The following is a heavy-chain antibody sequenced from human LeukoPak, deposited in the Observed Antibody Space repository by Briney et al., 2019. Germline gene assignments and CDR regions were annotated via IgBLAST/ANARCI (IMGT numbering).Heavy chain of an antibody. CDR3: ARDVSHAFDI. CDR1: GYTFTKYG. J-gene: IGHJ3*02. CDR2: ISTYKGNT. V-gene: IGHV1-18*01. Sequence: ASVKVSCKASGYTFTKYGISWVRQAPGQGLEWRGWISTYKGNTNYAQKFQGRVTMTTDTFTSTAYMEVRSLRSDDTAVYYCARDVSHAFDIWGQGTMVTVSS. D-gene: IGHD2-8*01.